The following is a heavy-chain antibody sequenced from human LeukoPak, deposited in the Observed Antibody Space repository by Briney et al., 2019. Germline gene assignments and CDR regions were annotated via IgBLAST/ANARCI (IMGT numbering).Heavy chain of an antibody. CDR1: GGSISSYY. V-gene: IGHV4-59*12. J-gene: IGHJ6*03. CDR3: AREVVAGSYYYYMDV. D-gene: IGHD2-15*01. CDR2: IYYSGGT. Sequence: SETLSLTCTVSGGSISSYYWSWIRQPPGKGLEWIGYIYYSGGTNYNPSLKSRITISVDTSKNQFSLKLSSVTAADTAVYYCAREVVAGSYYYYMDVWGKGTTVTVSS.